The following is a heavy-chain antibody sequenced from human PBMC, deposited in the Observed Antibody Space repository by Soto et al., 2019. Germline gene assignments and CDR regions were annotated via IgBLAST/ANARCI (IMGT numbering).Heavy chain of an antibody. CDR3: ARVGSASLMVVVIADH. CDR2: IRSKGYGGTT. V-gene: IGHV3-49*03. Sequence: LRLSCTTSGFTFGDYAMSWFRQAPGKGLEWVGFIRSKGYGGTTQYAASVKGRFTISRDDSESIAYLQMDSLKTEDTALYYCARVGSASLMVVVIADHWGQGTQVTVSS. CDR1: GFTFGDYA. D-gene: IGHD3-22*01. J-gene: IGHJ4*02.